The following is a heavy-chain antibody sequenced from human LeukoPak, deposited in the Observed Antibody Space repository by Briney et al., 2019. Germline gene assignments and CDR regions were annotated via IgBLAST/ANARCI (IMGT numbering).Heavy chain of an antibody. Sequence: PSETLSLTCTVSGGSISSHYWSWIRQPPGKGLEWIGYIYYSGSTNYNPSPKSRVTISVDTSKNQFSLKLSSVTAADTAVYYCARGTAAIAYYFDYWGQGTLVTVSS. D-gene: IGHD2-2*01. CDR2: IYYSGST. CDR3: ARGTAAIAYYFDY. J-gene: IGHJ4*02. CDR1: GGSISSHY. V-gene: IGHV4-59*11.